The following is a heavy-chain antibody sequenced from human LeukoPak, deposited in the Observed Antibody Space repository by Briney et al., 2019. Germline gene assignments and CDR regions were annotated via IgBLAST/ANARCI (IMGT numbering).Heavy chain of an antibody. V-gene: IGHV4-59*01. Sequence: SETLSLTCTASGGSISSYYWSWIRQPPGKGLEWIGYIYYSGSTNYKPSLKSRVTISVDTSKNQFSLKLSSVAAAETAVYYCARGSGWHLYWGQGTLVTVSS. CDR2: IYYSGST. D-gene: IGHD6-19*01. CDR3: ARGSGWHLY. J-gene: IGHJ4*02. CDR1: GGSISSYY.